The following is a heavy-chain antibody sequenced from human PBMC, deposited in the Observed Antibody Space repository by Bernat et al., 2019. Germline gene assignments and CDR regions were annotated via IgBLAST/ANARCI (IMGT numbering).Heavy chain of an antibody. CDR3: AGGEGEYSYGQFYGMDV. CDR1: GGTFSRYA. Sequence: QVQVVQSGAEVKKPGSSVKVSCKASGGTFSRYAIHWVRQAPGQGLEWLGGIIPMFGTEKYARKFQYRVTITADESTSTVYMEVRSLKSEDTAVYYCAGGEGEYSYGQFYGMDVWGQGTTVTVSS. V-gene: IGHV1-69*12. D-gene: IGHD2/OR15-2a*01. J-gene: IGHJ6*02. CDR2: IIPMFGTE.